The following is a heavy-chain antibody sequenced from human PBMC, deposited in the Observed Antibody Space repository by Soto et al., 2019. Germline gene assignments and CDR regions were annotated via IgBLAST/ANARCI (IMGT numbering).Heavy chain of an antibody. CDR3: ARVSHIVVVPAIRGAFDI. J-gene: IGHJ3*02. V-gene: IGHV4-59*01. CDR2: IYDSGTT. D-gene: IGHD2-21*02. CDR1: GGSMSGYY. Sequence: QVQLQESGPGLEEASETLSLTCTVSGGSMSGYYWSWIRQPPGKGLEWIGFIYDSGTTNYNPSLQSRGAISIDTSKNQFSLKLTSVTAADTAVYYCARVSHIVVVPAIRGAFDIWGQGTMITVSS.